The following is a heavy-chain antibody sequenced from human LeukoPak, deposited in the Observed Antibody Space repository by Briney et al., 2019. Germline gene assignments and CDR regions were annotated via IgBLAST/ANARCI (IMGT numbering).Heavy chain of an antibody. CDR2: ISSGGVSS. CDR1: GFTFSSYA. Sequence: PGGSLRLSCAASGFTFSSYAMSWVRQAPGKGLEWVSSISSGGVSSYYADSVKGRFTISRDNSKNTLYLQMNSLRAEDTAIYYCTRDTSSGVTTGGLDYWGQGTLVTVSS. J-gene: IGHJ4*02. D-gene: IGHD4-17*01. V-gene: IGHV3-23*01. CDR3: TRDTSSGVTTGGLDY.